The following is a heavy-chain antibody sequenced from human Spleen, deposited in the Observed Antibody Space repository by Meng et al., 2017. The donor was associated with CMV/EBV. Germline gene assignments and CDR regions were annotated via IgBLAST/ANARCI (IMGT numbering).Heavy chain of an antibody. CDR2: INHSGST. J-gene: IGHJ5*02. V-gene: IGHV4-30-4*08. Sequence: QVQLPESGPGRVKPSQTLSLTCTVAGGSISSGDYYWSWIRQPPGKGLEWIGEINHSGSTNYNPSLKSRVTISVDTSKNQFSLKLSSVTAADTAVYYCARGGMVRGVISWGQGTLVTVSS. CDR1: GGSISSGDYY. CDR3: ARGGMVRGVIS. D-gene: IGHD3-10*01.